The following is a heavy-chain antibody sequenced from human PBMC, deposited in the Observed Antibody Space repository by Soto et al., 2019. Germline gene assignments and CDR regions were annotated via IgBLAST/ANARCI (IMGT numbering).Heavy chain of an antibody. J-gene: IGHJ4*02. D-gene: IGHD6-19*01. CDR3: ARQLYSGDSSGVYGY. CDR1: DGSISRRNFY. V-gene: IGHV4-39*01. Sequence: QLQLQESGPGLVKPSETLSLTCTVSDGSISRRNFYWGWIRQPPGKGLEWIGSVHYTGSTYYNPSLKSRVSISVDASKNHLSLKVSSVTASDTAVYYCARQLYSGDSSGVYGYWGQGALVTVSS. CDR2: VHYTGST.